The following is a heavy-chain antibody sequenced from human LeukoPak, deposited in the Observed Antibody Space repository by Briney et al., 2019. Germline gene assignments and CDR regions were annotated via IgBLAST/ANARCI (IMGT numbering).Heavy chain of an antibody. CDR1: GGSFSGYY. Sequence: SETLSLTCAVYGGSFSGYYWSWIRQPPGKGLEWIGEINHSGSTNYNPSLKSRVTISVDTSKNQFSLKLSSVTAADTAVCYCARTPADHPYYYDSGGDYWGQGTLVTVSS. CDR3: ARTPADHPYYYDSGGDY. CDR2: INHSGST. J-gene: IGHJ4*02. V-gene: IGHV4-34*01. D-gene: IGHD3-22*01.